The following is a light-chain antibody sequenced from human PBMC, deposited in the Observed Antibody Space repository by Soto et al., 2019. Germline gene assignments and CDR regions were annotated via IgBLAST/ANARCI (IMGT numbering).Light chain of an antibody. CDR2: WAS. J-gene: IGKJ1*01. Sequence: DIVMTQSPDSLAVSLGERATINCKSSQSVLYSSNNKNYLAWYQQKPGQPPKLLIYWASTRESGVPDRFSGSESGTDFTLPISSLQAEDVAVYYCQQWSSVPKTFGQGTKVEIK. CDR1: QSVLYSSNNKNY. V-gene: IGKV4-1*01. CDR3: QQWSSVPKT.